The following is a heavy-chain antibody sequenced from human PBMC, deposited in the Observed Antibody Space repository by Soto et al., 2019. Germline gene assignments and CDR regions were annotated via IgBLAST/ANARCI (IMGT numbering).Heavy chain of an antibody. J-gene: IGHJ4*02. Sequence: QVQLQESGPGLVKTSETLSLTCTVSGGSVSSGPYHWNWVRQPPGKGLEWIGHISCSGTANYNPSIRGRVIMATDTSMNQFSLRLTSVTAADTAVYYCMRSHGAYWGQGALVTVSP. D-gene: IGHD2-8*01. CDR3: MRSHGAY. CDR1: GGSVSSGPYH. V-gene: IGHV4-61*01. CDR2: ISCSGTA.